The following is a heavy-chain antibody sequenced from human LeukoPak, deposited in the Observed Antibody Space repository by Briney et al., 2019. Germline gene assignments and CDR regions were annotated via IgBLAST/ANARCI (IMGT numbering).Heavy chain of an antibody. Sequence: PSQTLSLTCTVSGGSISSGSYYWSWIRQPAGKGLEWIGRIYTSGSTNYNPSLKSRVTISVDTSKNQFSLKLSSVTAADTAVYYCATGIVGATPDYWGQGTLVTVSS. V-gene: IGHV4-61*02. J-gene: IGHJ4*02. CDR3: ATGIVGATPDY. D-gene: IGHD1-26*01. CDR2: IYTSGST. CDR1: GGSISSGSYY.